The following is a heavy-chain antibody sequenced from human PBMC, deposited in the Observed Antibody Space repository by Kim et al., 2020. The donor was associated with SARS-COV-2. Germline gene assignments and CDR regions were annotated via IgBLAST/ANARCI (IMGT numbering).Heavy chain of an antibody. CDR3: ARVDYGDPFDY. CDR2: INHSGST. Sequence: SETLSLTCAVYGGSLSGYYWSWIRQPPGKGLEWIGEINHSGSTNYNPSLKSRVTISVDTSKNQFSLKLSSVTAADTAVYYCARVDYGDPFDYWGQGTLVT. D-gene: IGHD4-17*01. CDR1: GGSLSGYY. J-gene: IGHJ4*02. V-gene: IGHV4-34*01.